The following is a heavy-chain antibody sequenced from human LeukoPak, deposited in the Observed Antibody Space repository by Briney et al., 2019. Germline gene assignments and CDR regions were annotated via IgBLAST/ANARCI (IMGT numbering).Heavy chain of an antibody. CDR1: GGSISSYY. D-gene: IGHD1-26*01. J-gene: IGHJ4*02. Sequence: SETLSLTCTVSGGSISSYYWSWIRQPPGKGLEWIGYIYYSGSTNYSPSLKSRVTISVDTSKNQFSLKLSSVTAADTAVYYCARHYSGSYYDYWGQGTLVTVSS. CDR2: IYYSGST. V-gene: IGHV4-59*08. CDR3: ARHYSGSYYDY.